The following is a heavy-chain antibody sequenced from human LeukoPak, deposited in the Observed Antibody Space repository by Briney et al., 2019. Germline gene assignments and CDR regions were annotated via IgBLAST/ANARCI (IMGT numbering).Heavy chain of an antibody. CDR3: ATGASAIYSSGVVFDY. D-gene: IGHD6-19*01. CDR1: GFTFSSFW. V-gene: IGHV3-74*01. CDR2: IDYDGRST. J-gene: IGHJ4*02. Sequence: GGSLRLSCVASGFTFSSFWMHWVRQAPGKGLVWVSRIDYDGRSTIYADSVKGRFTISRDNAKNTLYLQMNSLRTEDTAVYYCATGASAIYSSGVVFDYWGQGTLVTVSS.